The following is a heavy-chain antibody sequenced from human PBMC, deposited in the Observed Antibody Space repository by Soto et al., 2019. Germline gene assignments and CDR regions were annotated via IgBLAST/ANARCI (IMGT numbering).Heavy chain of an antibody. J-gene: IGHJ5*02. CDR2: ISYDGSNK. Sequence: PGGSLRLSCAASGFTFSSYAMHWVRQAPGKGLERVAVISYDGSNKYYADSVKGRFTISRDNSKNTLYLQMNSLRAEDTAVYYCARDGVRYYDSRGGYNWFDPWGQGTLVTVSS. CDR1: GFTFSSYA. CDR3: ARDGVRYYDSRGGYNWFDP. D-gene: IGHD3-22*01. V-gene: IGHV3-30-3*01.